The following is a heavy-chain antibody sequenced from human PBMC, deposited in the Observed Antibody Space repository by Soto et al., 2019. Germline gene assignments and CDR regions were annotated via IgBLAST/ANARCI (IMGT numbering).Heavy chain of an antibody. Sequence: PGGSLRLSCAASGFTFSSYSMNWVRQAPGKGLEWVSSISSSSSYIYYADSVKGRFTISRDNAKNSLYLQMNSLRAEDTAVYYCARGVYCSGGSCYGNWFDPWGQGTLVTVSS. CDR2: ISSSSSYI. J-gene: IGHJ5*02. CDR1: GFTFSSYS. CDR3: ARGVYCSGGSCYGNWFDP. V-gene: IGHV3-21*01. D-gene: IGHD2-15*01.